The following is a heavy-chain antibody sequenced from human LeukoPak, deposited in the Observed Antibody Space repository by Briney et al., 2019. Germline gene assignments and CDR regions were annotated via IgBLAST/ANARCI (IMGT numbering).Heavy chain of an antibody. Sequence: PSETLSLTCTVSGGSTSSYFWTWIRQPPGKGLEWIGYIYYSGSSNYSPSLKSRGTMSVDSSKNQFSLKLTSMTPADTAVYYCARSERGYSYGSYDYWGQGTLVTVSS. D-gene: IGHD5-18*01. CDR1: GGSTSSYF. CDR3: ARSERGYSYGSYDY. V-gene: IGHV4-59*01. CDR2: IYYSGSS. J-gene: IGHJ4*02.